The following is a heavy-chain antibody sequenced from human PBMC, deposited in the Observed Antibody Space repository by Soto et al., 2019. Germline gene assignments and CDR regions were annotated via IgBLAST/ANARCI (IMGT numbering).Heavy chain of an antibody. Sequence: GGSLRLSCAASGFTFSNYWMHWVRQAPGKGLEWFSRIKTDGTTTGYADSVKGRFTVSRDNAKNTMYLQMNSLRAEVTAVYYCVRDRTTVTLFDFWGQGTLVTVSS. CDR3: VRDRTTVTLFDF. CDR1: GFTFSNYW. J-gene: IGHJ4*02. D-gene: IGHD4-17*01. CDR2: IKTDGTTT. V-gene: IGHV3-74*01.